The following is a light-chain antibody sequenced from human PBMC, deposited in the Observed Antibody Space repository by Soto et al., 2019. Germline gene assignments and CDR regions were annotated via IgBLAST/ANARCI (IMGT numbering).Light chain of an antibody. CDR3: QHYNNWPPWT. CDR2: GAS. Sequence: EIVMTQSPATLSVSPGERATFSCRASPSVSSNLAWYQQKPGQAPRLLIYGASIRATGIPARFSGSGSGTEFTLTISSLQSEDFAVYYCQHYNNWPPWTFGQGTKVDIK. CDR1: PSVSSN. J-gene: IGKJ1*01. V-gene: IGKV3-15*01.